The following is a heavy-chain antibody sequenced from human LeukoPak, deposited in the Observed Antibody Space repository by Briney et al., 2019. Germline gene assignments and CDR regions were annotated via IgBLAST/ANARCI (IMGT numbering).Heavy chain of an antibody. V-gene: IGHV3-30*04. J-gene: IGHJ2*01. D-gene: IGHD5-24*01. CDR3: ARGRVYNYGLLGYFDL. CDR2: ISYDGTNT. CDR1: GFAFNSFS. Sequence: PGRTLRLSCIVSGFAFNSFSMDWVRQAPGKGLEWVAIISYDGTNTYYADSVKGRFTISRDNSKNTLYLQMNTLRADDTAVYYCARGRVYNYGLLGYFDLWGRGTLVSVLS.